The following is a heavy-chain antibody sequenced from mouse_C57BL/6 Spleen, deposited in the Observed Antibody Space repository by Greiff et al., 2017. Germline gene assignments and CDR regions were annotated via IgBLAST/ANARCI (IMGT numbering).Heavy chain of an antibody. CDR3: AKVGGVGYAMDY. CDR1: GYTFTGYW. CDR2: ILPGSGST. V-gene: IGHV1-9*01. Sequence: QVQLQQSGAELMKPGASVKLSCKATGYTFTGYWIEWVKQRPGHGLEWIGEILPGSGSTNYNEKFKGKATFTADTSSNTAYMQRSSLTTEDSVNYYGAKVGGVGYAMDYWGQGTSVTVSS. D-gene: IGHD1-1*01. J-gene: IGHJ4*01.